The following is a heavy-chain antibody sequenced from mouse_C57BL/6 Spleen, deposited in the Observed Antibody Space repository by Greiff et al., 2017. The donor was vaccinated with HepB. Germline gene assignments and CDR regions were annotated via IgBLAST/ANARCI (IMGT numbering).Heavy chain of an antibody. Sequence: QVQLKESGAELARPGASVKMSCKASGYTFTSYTMHWVKQRPGQGLEWIGYINPSSGYTKYNQKFKDKATLTADKSSSTAYMQLSSLTSEDSAVYYCARSSLYGSSHFDYWGQGTTLTVSS. CDR2: INPSSGYT. D-gene: IGHD1-1*01. CDR3: ARSSLYGSSHFDY. CDR1: GYTFTSYT. V-gene: IGHV1-4*01. J-gene: IGHJ2*01.